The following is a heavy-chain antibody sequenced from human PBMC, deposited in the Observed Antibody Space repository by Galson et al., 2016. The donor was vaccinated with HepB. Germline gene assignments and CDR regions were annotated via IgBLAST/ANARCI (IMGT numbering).Heavy chain of an antibody. J-gene: IGHJ1*01. V-gene: IGHV1-69*13. CDR3: ASSYYSAWYGEH. Sequence: SVKVSCKASGGIFRNYAISWVRQAPGQGLEWMGGIIPTLSTAHYAQKFQGRVTITADESTTTAYMALSSLRSEDTAVYYCASSYYSAWYGEHWGQGTLVTVSS. D-gene: IGHD6-19*01. CDR2: IIPTLSTA. CDR1: GGIFRNYA.